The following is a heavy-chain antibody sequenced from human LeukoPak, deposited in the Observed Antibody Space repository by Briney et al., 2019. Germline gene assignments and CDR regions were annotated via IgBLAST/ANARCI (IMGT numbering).Heavy chain of an antibody. D-gene: IGHD3-22*01. CDR1: GGSISSYY. Sequence: SETLSLTCTVSGGSISSYYWSWIRHTPGKGLEWIGYIYYSESTNCNPSLESRVTISLDTSKNQFSLQLSSLTAADTAVYYCARALGSGYYPFDYWGEGTLVTVSS. CDR2: IYYSEST. CDR3: ARALGSGYYPFDY. J-gene: IGHJ4*02. V-gene: IGHV4-59*01.